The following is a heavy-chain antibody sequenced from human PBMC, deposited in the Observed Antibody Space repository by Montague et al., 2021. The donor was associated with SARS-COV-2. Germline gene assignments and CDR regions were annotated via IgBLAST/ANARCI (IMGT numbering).Heavy chain of an antibody. J-gene: IGHJ3*02. D-gene: IGHD4-17*01. CDR3: ARGDYGDYRDAFDI. V-gene: IGHV4-4*02. CDR1: GGSITSINW. CDR2: IHHSGST. Sequence: ETLSLTCAVSGGSITSINWWSWVRQPPGKGLEWIGEIHHSGSTNSSPSLKSRVTMSIDKSSNQFSLNLNSVTAADTAVYYCARGDYGDYRDAFDIWGQGTVVTVSS.